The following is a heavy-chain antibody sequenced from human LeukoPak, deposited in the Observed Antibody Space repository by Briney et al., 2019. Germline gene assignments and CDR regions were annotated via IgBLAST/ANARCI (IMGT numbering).Heavy chain of an antibody. J-gene: IGHJ4*02. D-gene: IGHD2-2*01. V-gene: IGHV3-21*01. CDR1: GFTFSSYS. CDR2: ISSSSSYI. Sequence: GGSLRLSCAASGFTFSSYSMNWVRQAPGKGLEWVSSISSSSSYIYYADSVKGRFTISRDNAKNSLYLQMNSLRAEDTAVYYCAXNPGIVVVPAATPGGYFDYWGQGTLVTV. CDR3: AXNPGIVVVPAATPGGYFDY.